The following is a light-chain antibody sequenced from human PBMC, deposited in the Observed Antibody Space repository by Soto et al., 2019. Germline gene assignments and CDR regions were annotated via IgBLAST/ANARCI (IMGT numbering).Light chain of an antibody. V-gene: IGLV2-14*01. CDR2: GVR. CDR1: PNDIGAYDY. J-gene: IGLJ1*01. Sequence: QSALTQPTSVSGSPGQSIAISCTGTPNDIGAYDYVSWYQQHPGKAPRHLIHGVRNRPPGISSRFSGSKSGLTASLTISGLQAEDEADYYCSSFTTSRLDVFGPGTKLTVL. CDR3: SSFTTSRLDV.